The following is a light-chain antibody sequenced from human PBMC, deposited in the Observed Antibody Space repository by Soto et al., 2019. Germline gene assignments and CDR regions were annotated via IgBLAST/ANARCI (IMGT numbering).Light chain of an antibody. CDR2: GNS. V-gene: IGLV1-40*01. CDR3: PSYDSSLRGSV. CDR1: SSNIGAGYD. J-gene: IGLJ2*01. Sequence: QSVLTQPPSVSGAPGQRVTISCTGSSSNIGAGYDVHWYQQRPGTAPKHLIYGNSNRPSGVPDRFSGSKSGTSASLAITGLQAGDGGDYYCPSYDSSLRGSVLGGGTKLPVL.